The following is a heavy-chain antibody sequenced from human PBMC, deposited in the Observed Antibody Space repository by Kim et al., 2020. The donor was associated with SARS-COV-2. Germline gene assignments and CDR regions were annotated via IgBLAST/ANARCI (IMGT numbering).Heavy chain of an antibody. J-gene: IGHJ6*02. V-gene: IGHV3-74*01. Sequence: DAVQGRVTISRNNARNTLYLQMNSLRGDDTAVYYCARDPRGGIYFYDGMDVWGQGTTVTVSS. CDR3: ARDPRGGIYFYDGMDV. D-gene: IGHD1-26*01.